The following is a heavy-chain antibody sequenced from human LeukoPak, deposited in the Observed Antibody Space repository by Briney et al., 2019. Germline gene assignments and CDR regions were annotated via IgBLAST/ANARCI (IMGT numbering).Heavy chain of an antibody. CDR2: ISSSRSYI. CDR1: GFTFSSYS. D-gene: IGHD4-23*01. CDR3: ARVAIYGGNSEFDP. Sequence: GGSLRLSCAASGFTFSSYSMNWVRQAPGKGLEWVSSISSSRSYIYYADSVKGRFTISRDNAKNSLYLQMNSLRAEDTAVYYCARVAIYGGNSEFDPWGQGTLVTVSS. J-gene: IGHJ5*02. V-gene: IGHV3-21*01.